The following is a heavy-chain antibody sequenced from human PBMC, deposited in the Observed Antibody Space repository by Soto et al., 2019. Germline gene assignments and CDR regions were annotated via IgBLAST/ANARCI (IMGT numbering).Heavy chain of an antibody. J-gene: IGHJ5*02. D-gene: IGHD3-10*01. V-gene: IGHV4-39*01. Sequence: QLQLQESGPRLVKPSETLSLTCTVSGGSISSSSYYWGWIRQPPGKGLEWIGSIYYSGFTNYKPSLKSRVTISVDTSKNQFSLELSSVTAADTAVYFCARTYDSGSFYNWFDPWGQGTLVTVSS. CDR2: IYYSGFT. CDR3: ARTYDSGSFYNWFDP. CDR1: GGSISSSSYY.